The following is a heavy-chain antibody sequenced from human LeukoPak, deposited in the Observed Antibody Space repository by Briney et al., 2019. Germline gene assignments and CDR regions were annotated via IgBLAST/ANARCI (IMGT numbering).Heavy chain of an antibody. Sequence: ASVKVSCKASGYTFTSYYMHWVRQAPGQGLEWMGIINPSGGSTSYAQKFQGRVTMTTDTSTSTAYMELRSLRSDDTAVYYCAREYGTTSDFYYYYGMDVWGQGTTVTVSS. CDR1: GYTFTSYY. CDR3: AREYGTTSDFYYYYGMDV. V-gene: IGHV1-46*01. D-gene: IGHD1-1*01. J-gene: IGHJ6*02. CDR2: INPSGGST.